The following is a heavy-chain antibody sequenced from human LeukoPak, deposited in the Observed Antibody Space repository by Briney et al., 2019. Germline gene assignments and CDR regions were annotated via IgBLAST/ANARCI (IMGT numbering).Heavy chain of an antibody. V-gene: IGHV1-69*04. CDR2: IIPILGIA. CDR3: ARVGPPEDYYYMDV. CDR1: GGTFSSYA. Sequence: GASVKVSCKASGGTFSSYAISWVRQAPGQGLEWMGRIIPILGIANYAQKFQGRVTITADKSTSTAYMELSSLRSEDTAVYYCARVGPPEDYYYMDVWGKGTTVTVSS. J-gene: IGHJ6*03.